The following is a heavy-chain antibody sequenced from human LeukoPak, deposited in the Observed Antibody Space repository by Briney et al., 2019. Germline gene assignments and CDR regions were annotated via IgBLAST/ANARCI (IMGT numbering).Heavy chain of an antibody. D-gene: IGHD5-24*01. V-gene: IGHV3-21*06. CDR3: ARGDPHGAYFDY. J-gene: IGHJ4*02. CDR1: GFTFSTYS. Sequence: PGGSLRLSCAASGFTFSTYSMNWVRQAPGKGLEWVSVTSSSSTYIYYSDSVRGRFTISRDNAKNSLYLQMNSLRAEDTAVYYCARGDPHGAYFDYWGQGALVTVSS. CDR2: TSSSSTYI.